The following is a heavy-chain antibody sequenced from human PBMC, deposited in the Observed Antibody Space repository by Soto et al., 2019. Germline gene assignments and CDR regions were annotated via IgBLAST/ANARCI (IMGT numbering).Heavy chain of an antibody. D-gene: IGHD6-13*01. V-gene: IGHV3-21*01. J-gene: IGHJ4*02. Sequence: EVQLVESGGGLVKPGGSLRLSCAASGFTFSSYSMNWVRQAPGKGLEWVSSISSSSSYIYYADSVKGRFTISRDNAKNSLYLQMNSLRAEDTAVYYCARMIAAAGKYYFDYWGQGTLVTVSS. CDR1: GFTFSSYS. CDR3: ARMIAAAGKYYFDY. CDR2: ISSSSSYI.